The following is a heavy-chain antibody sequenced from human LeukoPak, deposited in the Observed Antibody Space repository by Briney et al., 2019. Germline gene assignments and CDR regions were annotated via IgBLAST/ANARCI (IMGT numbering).Heavy chain of an antibody. D-gene: IGHD4-17*01. CDR2: ISGSGGST. Sequence: GGSLRLSCAASGFTFSSYAMSWVRQAPGKGLEWVSAISGSGGSTYYADSVKGRFTISRDNSKNTLYLQMNSLRAEDTAVYYCVHSPDYGDYDYWGQGTLVTVSS. V-gene: IGHV3-23*01. J-gene: IGHJ4*02. CDR3: VHSPDYGDYDY. CDR1: GFTFSSYA.